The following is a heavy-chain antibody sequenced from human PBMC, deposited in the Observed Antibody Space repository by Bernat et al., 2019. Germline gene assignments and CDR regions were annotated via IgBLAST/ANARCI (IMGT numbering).Heavy chain of an antibody. V-gene: IGHV3-23*04. CDR1: GFTFSSYA. J-gene: IGHJ4*02. Sequence: EVQLVESGGGLVQPGGSLRLSCAASGFTFSSYAMSWVRQAPGKGLEWVSVISGSDGTTYYADSVKGRFTISRDNSKNTLYLRMNSLRAEDTAVYYCARDAYSSSWYVSYFDSWGQGTLVTVSS. D-gene: IGHD6-13*01. CDR3: ARDAYSSSWYVSYFDS. CDR2: ISGSDGTT.